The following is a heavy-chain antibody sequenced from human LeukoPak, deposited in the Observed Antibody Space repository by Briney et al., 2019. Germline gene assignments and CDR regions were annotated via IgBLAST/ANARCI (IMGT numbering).Heavy chain of an antibody. CDR1: GFTFTNYA. V-gene: IGHV3-30*02. Sequence: GGSLRLSCAASGFTFTNYAMHWVRQAPGKGLEWVAFIRYDGSLKYYLDSVKGRFTISRDNSKNTLYLQMDSLGAEDTAVYYCAPEGETGDRDGYFDFWGQGTLVTVSS. D-gene: IGHD2-21*02. CDR3: APEGETGDRDGYFDF. J-gene: IGHJ4*02. CDR2: IRYDGSLK.